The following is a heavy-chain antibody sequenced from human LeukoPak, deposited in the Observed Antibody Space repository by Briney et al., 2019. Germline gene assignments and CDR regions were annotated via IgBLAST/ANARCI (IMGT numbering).Heavy chain of an antibody. V-gene: IGHV1-2*04. Sequence: GASVKVSCKASGYTFTCYYMHWVRQAPGQGRERMGWSNPNSGGTNYAQKFQGWVTMTRDTSISTAYMELSRLRSDDTAVYYCARGGITGTTRGPTRLNDAFDIWGQGTMVTVSS. CDR2: SNPNSGGT. J-gene: IGHJ3*02. CDR3: ARGGITGTTRGPTRLNDAFDI. D-gene: IGHD1-20*01. CDR1: GYTFTCYY.